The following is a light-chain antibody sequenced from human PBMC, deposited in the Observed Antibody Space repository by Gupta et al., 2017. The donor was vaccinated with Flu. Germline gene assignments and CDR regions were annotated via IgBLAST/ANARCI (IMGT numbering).Light chain of an antibody. Sequence: PVTLGQPGAISCMSTQSLVYKNGITYLNWFQQRPVQSPRLLIYEVSNRDSGVPDRCNGSGSGTDFTLKISRVEAEDVGFYSCMRDTHPWTFGQGTRLEI. J-gene: IGKJ2*02. V-gene: IGKV2-30*01. CDR1: QSLVYKNGITY. CDR2: EVS. CDR3: MRDTHPWT.